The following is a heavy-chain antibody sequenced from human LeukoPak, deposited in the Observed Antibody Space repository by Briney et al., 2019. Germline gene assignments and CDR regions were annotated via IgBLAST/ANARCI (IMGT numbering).Heavy chain of an antibody. Sequence: SETLSLTCAVYGGSFSGYYWSWIRQPPGKGPEWIGEINHSGSTNYNPSLKSRVTISVDTSKNQFSLKLSSVTAADTAVYYCARDRYGDHTYFDYWGQGTLVTVSS. V-gene: IGHV4-34*01. CDR3: ARDRYGDHTYFDY. CDR2: INHSGST. D-gene: IGHD4-17*01. J-gene: IGHJ4*02. CDR1: GGSFSGYY.